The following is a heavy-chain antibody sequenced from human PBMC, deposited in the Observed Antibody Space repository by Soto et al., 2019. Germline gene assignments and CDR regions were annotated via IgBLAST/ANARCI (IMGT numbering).Heavy chain of an antibody. V-gene: IGHV3-7*01. CDR3: ARDRGPNTPDY. D-gene: IGHD2-2*02. J-gene: IGHJ4*02. CDR2: MNQDGSQI. Sequence: EVQVVESGGGSVQPGGSLRLSCAVSGFTFSNYWMTWVRQAPGKGLEWVAYMNQDGSQIYYVDSLRGRFTISRDNAKNSLYLQMNSLRVDDTAVYYCARDRGPNTPDYWGQGTLVTVSS. CDR1: GFTFSNYW.